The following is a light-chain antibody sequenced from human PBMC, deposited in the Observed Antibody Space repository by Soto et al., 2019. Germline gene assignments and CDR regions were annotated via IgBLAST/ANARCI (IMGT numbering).Light chain of an antibody. CDR3: HSYDISLSTYV. V-gene: IGLV1-47*02. CDR2: SNN. J-gene: IGLJ1*01. Sequence: HSVLTQPPSASGTPGQRVTISCSGSSSNIGSNYVYWYQQLPGTAPKLLIYSNNNRPSGVPDRFSGSKSGTSASLAITGLQAEDEADYYCHSYDISLSTYVLGTGTKLTVL. CDR1: SSNIGSNY.